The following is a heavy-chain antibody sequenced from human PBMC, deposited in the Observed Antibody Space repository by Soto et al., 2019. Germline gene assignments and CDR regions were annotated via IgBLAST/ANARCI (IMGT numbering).Heavy chain of an antibody. D-gene: IGHD2-8*01. Sequence: PSETLSLTCTVSGDSLRSSYHYWGWIRQCPGKGLEWLGSIYYTGHTYYNPSLKRRVSLSVDMATHEISLRLRAESVADRGVYYCVRVGMYAGEFTRNFDRWGQGALVTVSS. V-gene: IGHV4-39*01. CDR2: IYYTGHT. CDR3: VRVGMYAGEFTRNFDR. J-gene: IGHJ4*02. CDR1: GDSLRSSYHY.